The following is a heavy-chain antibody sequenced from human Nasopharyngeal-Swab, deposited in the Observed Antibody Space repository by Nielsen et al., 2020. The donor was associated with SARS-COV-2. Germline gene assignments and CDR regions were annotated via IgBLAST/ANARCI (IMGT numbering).Heavy chain of an antibody. CDR3: ARVAVGYYDSSGELDY. D-gene: IGHD3-22*01. CDR1: GFTFSGYS. CDR2: ISSSSSYI. Sequence: GGSLRLSCAASGFTFSGYSMNWVRQAPGKGLEWVSSISSSSSYIYYADSVKGRFTISRDNAKNSLYLQMNSLRAEDTAVYYCARVAVGYYDSSGELDYWGQGTLVTVSS. J-gene: IGHJ4*02. V-gene: IGHV3-21*01.